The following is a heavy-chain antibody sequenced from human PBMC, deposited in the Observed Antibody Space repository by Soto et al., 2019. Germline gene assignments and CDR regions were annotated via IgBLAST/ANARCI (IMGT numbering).Heavy chain of an antibody. Sequence: SETLSLTCGVYGGSLSGYYWGWIRQPPGKGLEWIGEINESGGTNYNPSLKSRVTISVDTSKKHFSLKLSSVTAADTAVYYCARGAYYDSSGYYPGWFDPWGQGTLVIV. CDR3: ARGAYYDSSGYYPGWFDP. D-gene: IGHD3-22*01. V-gene: IGHV4-34*01. CDR1: GGSLSGYY. CDR2: INESGGT. J-gene: IGHJ5*02.